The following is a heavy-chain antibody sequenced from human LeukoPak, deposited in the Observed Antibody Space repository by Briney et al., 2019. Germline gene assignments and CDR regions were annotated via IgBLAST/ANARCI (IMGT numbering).Heavy chain of an antibody. V-gene: IGHV4-59*01. CDR2: IYYSGGT. CDR1: GGSISSYY. J-gene: IGHJ4*02. CDR3: ARYHCPNGVCYYFDY. Sequence: SETLSLTCTVSGGSISSYYWSWIRQPPGKGLEWIGYIYYSGGTNCNPSLKSRVTISVDTSKNQFSLKLRSVTAADTAVYYCARYHCPNGVCYYFDYWGQGTLVTVSS. D-gene: IGHD2-8*01.